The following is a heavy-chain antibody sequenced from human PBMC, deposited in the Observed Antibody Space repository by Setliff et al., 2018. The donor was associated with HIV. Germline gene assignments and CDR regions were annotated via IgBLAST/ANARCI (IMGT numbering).Heavy chain of an antibody. J-gene: IGHJ4*02. Sequence: PGGSLRLSCAASGFTFSDYYMSWVRQAPGKGLEWLSYISSSGTTTYYADSVKGRFTISRDNAKNSLFLQMNSLRAEDTAVYYCARDMTYHFGAGSYLSTNQHDYWGQGTLVTVSS. V-gene: IGHV3-11*04. CDR3: ARDMTYHFGAGSYLSTNQHDY. CDR2: ISSSGTTT. D-gene: IGHD3-10*01. CDR1: GFTFSDYY.